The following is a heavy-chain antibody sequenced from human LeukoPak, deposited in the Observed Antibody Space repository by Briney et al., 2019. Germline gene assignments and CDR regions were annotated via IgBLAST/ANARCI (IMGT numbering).Heavy chain of an antibody. D-gene: IGHD3-10*01. J-gene: IGHJ4*02. Sequence: ASVKVSCKASGYTFISYAMNWVRQAPGQGLEWMGWINTETGNPTYAQGFTGQFVFSVDTSVNTAYLQISSLRIEDTAVYYCARGGYYGGSGTYGFFDYWGQGSLVTVSS. CDR1: GYTFISYA. CDR2: INTETGNP. V-gene: IGHV7-4-1*02. CDR3: ARGGYYGGSGTYGFFDY.